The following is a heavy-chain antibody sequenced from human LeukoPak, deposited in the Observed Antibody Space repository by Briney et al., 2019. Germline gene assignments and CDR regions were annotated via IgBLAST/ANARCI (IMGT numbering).Heavy chain of an antibody. CDR3: SRGGSSYYYYYMDV. J-gene: IGHJ6*03. D-gene: IGHD5-12*01. V-gene: IGHV3-11*01. CDR2: ISSIGSTI. Sequence: RGSLRLSCAASGFTFSDYYMSWIRQAPGKGLGWVSYISSIGSTIYYTDSVKGGFTISRDNAKNSLYSEMKSVKAEDTAEVYCSRGGSSYYYYYMDVWGKGTTVTVSS. CDR1: GFTFSDYY.